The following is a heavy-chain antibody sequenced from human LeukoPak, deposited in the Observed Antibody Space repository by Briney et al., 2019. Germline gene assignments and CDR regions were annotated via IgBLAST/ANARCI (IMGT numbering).Heavy chain of an antibody. D-gene: IGHD5-12*01. CDR3: ARGKVATSYFDY. V-gene: IGHV4-4*07. J-gene: IGHJ4*02. CDR2: VYSSGRA. CDR1: GGSINSYY. Sequence: SETLSLTCTVSGGSINSYYWSWIRQPAGKELEWIGRVYSSGRANYNPSLESRVTMSVDTSKNQFSLKLTSVTAADTAMYFCARGKVATSYFDYWGQGTLVTVSS.